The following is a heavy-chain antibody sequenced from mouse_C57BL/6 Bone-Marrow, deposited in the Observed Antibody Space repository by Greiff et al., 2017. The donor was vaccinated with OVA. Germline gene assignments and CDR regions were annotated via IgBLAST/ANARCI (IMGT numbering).Heavy chain of an antibody. Sequence: VQLQQSGPGLVQPSQSLSITCTVSGFSLTSYGVHWVRQSPGKGLEWLGVIWSGGSTDYNAAFISRLSISKDNSKSQVFFKMNSLQADDTAIYYCATFLAYWGQGTLVTVSA. J-gene: IGHJ3*01. CDR3: ATFLAY. V-gene: IGHV2-2*01. CDR2: IWSGGST. CDR1: GFSLTSYG.